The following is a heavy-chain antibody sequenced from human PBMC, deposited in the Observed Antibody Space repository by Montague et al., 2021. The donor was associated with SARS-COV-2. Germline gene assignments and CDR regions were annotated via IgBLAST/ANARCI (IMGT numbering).Heavy chain of an antibody. V-gene: IGHV6-1*01. CDR3: VRSQYSNTWFFDY. Sequence: CAISGDSVSNNRAAWNWIRQSPSGGLQWLGRTYFRTQWFHHYAPXVDGRITVNADASKNHFSLQLTSVTPEDSAKYFCVRSQYSNTWFFDYWGQGAQVTVSS. CDR2: TYFRTQWFH. J-gene: IGHJ4*02. D-gene: IGHD6-6*01. CDR1: GDSVSNNRAA.